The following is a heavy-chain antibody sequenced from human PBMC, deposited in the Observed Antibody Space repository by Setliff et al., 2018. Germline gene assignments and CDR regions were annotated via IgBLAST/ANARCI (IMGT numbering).Heavy chain of an antibody. V-gene: IGHV1-18*01. CDR2: ISAYNSNK. CDR3: ARGGAGLDY. CDR1: GCTFTSYD. Sequence: ASVKVSCKTSGCTFTSYDITWVRQAPGHGLEWMGWISAYNSNKKFAQKLQGRVTMTTDTSTSTVYMELRSLRVDDTAVYYCARGGAGLDYWGQGTLVTVSS. J-gene: IGHJ4*02.